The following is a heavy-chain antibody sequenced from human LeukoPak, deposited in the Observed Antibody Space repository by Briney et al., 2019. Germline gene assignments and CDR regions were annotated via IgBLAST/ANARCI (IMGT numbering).Heavy chain of an antibody. V-gene: IGHV5-51*04. CDR1: GYSFTSYW. D-gene: IGHD3-3*01. CDR3: ARQSYDFWSGYLGYFDY. CDR2: IYPGDSDT. Sequence: KPGESLKISCKGSGYSFTSYWIGWVRQMPGKGLEWMGIIYPGDSDTRYSPSFQGQVTISADKPISTAYLQWSSLKASDTAMYYCARQSYDFWSGYLGYFDYWGQGTLVTVSS. J-gene: IGHJ4*02.